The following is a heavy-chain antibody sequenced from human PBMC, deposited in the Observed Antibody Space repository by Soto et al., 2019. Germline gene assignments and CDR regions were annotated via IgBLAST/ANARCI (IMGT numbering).Heavy chain of an antibody. J-gene: IGHJ6*02. CDR3: AAYYVGAGRYYYYGMDV. Sequence: GASVKVSCKASGFTFTSSAVQWVRQARGQRLEWIGWIVVGSGNTNYAQKFQERVTITRDMSTSTAYMELSSLRSEDTAVYYCAAYYVGAGRYYYYGMDVWGQGTTVTVSS. V-gene: IGHV1-58*01. CDR2: IVVGSGNT. CDR1: GFTFTSSA. D-gene: IGHD1-26*01.